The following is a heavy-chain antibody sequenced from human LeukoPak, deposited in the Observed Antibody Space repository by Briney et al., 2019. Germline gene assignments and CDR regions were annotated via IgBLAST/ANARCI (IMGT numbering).Heavy chain of an antibody. D-gene: IGHD3-22*01. V-gene: IGHV4-38-2*02. Sequence: SETLSLTCTVSGDSISSGHYWDWIRQPPGRGLEWIGSIHHSGSTWYNPSLKSRVTISLDTSQTQISLRVTSVTAADTAVYYCARGTDYCDSSGWLDPWGQGTLVTVSS. J-gene: IGHJ5*02. CDR3: ARGTDYCDSSGWLDP. CDR2: IHHSGST. CDR1: GDSISSGHY.